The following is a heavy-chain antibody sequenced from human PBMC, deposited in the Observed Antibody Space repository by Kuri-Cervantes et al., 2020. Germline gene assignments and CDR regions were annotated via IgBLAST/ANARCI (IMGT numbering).Heavy chain of an antibody. D-gene: IGHD5-18*01. CDR2: IYYSGST. V-gene: IGHV4-59*01. Sequence: SETLSLTCAVYGGSFRGYYWSWIRQPPGKGLEWIGYIYYSGSTNYNPSLKSRVTISVDTSKNQFSLKLSSVTAADTAVYYCARAAAVTAIYDYWGQGTLVTVSS. CDR1: GGSFRGYY. CDR3: ARAAAVTAIYDY. J-gene: IGHJ4*02.